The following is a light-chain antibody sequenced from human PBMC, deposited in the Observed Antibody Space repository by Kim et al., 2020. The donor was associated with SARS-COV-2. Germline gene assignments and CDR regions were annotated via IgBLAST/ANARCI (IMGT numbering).Light chain of an antibody. CDR1: SSDIGRYNY. V-gene: IGLV2-8*01. CDR2: DVS. Sequence: LTQPPSASGSLGQSVTISCTGTSSDIGRYNYVSWYQNLPGRAPKLIIYDVSRRPSGVPDRFSGSKSGNTASLTVSGLQAEDEADYYCSSYTDSDTLIFGGGTQLTVL. J-gene: IGLJ2*01. CDR3: SSYTDSDTLI.